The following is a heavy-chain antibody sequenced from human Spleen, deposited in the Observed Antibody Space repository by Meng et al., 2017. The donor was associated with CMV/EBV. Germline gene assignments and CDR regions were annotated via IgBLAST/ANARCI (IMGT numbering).Heavy chain of an antibody. D-gene: IGHD6-19*01. Sequence: GGSLRLSCAASGFTFDDYSMNWVRQAPGKGLEWVSFINGNSNYIYYADSVKGRFTISRDNTKNSLYLQMNRLRAEDTAIYYCATIGWYVPSFDYWGQGTLVTVSS. CDR1: GFTFDDYS. J-gene: IGHJ4*02. V-gene: IGHV3-21*01. CDR2: INGNSNYI. CDR3: ATIGWYVPSFDY.